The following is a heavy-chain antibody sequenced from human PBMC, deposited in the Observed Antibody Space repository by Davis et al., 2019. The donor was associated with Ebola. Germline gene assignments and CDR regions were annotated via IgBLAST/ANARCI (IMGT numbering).Heavy chain of an antibody. D-gene: IGHD6-6*01. CDR3: ARGSSSSFYYYGMDV. CDR2: ISSSSSYT. V-gene: IGHV3-11*06. J-gene: IGHJ6*02. Sequence: GGSLRLSCAASGFTFSDYYMSWIRQAPGKGLEWVSYISSSSSYTNYADSMKGRFTISRDNAKNSLYLQMNSLRAEDTAVYYCARGSSSSFYYYGMDVWGQGTTVTVSS. CDR1: GFTFSDYY.